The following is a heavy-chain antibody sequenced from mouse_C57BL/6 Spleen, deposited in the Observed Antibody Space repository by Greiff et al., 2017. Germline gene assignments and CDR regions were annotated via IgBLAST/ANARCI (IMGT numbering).Heavy chain of an antibody. J-gene: IGHJ3*01. Sequence: QVQLQQPGAELVRPGTSVTLSCKASGYTFTSYWMHWVKQRPGQGLEWIGVIDPSDSYTNYNQKFKGKATLTVDTSSSTAYMQLSSLTSEDSAVYYCARRGYDYDAWFAYWGQGTLVTVSA. D-gene: IGHD2-4*01. CDR2: IDPSDSYT. CDR3: ARRGYDYDAWFAY. V-gene: IGHV1-59*01. CDR1: GYTFTSYW.